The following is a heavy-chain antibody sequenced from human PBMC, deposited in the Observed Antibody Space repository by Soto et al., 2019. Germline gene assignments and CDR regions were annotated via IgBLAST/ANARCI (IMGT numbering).Heavy chain of an antibody. J-gene: IGHJ4*02. V-gene: IGHV3-30-3*01. D-gene: IGHD5-18*01. CDR2: ISYDGSNK. CDR3: ARDRGSRGYSYGPRFDY. CDR1: GFTFSSSA. Sequence: GGSLRLSCAASGFTFSSSAMHWVCQAPGKGLEWVAVISYDGSNKYYADSVKGRFTISRDNSKNTLYLQMSSLRAEDTAVYYCARDRGSRGYSYGPRFDYWGQGTLVTVSS.